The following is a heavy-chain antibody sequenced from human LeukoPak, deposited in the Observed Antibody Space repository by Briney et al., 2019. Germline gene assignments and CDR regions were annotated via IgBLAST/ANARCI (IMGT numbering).Heavy chain of an antibody. CDR2: MNPNSGNT. Sequence: ASVKVSCKASRYTFTGYYMHWVRQAPGQGLEWMGWMNPNSGNTGYAQKFQGRVTITRNTSISTAYMELSSLRSEDTAVYYCARAGGNSAYYYYYYMDVWGKGTTVTVSS. CDR1: RYTFTGYY. V-gene: IGHV1-8*03. J-gene: IGHJ6*03. D-gene: IGHD4-23*01. CDR3: ARAGGNSAYYYYYYMDV.